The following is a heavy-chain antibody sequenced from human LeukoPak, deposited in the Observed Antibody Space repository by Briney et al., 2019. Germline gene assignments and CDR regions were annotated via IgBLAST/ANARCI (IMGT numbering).Heavy chain of an antibody. D-gene: IGHD6-19*01. CDR1: GGTFSSYA. CDR3: ARDLSRSGQWLVIDY. J-gene: IGHJ4*02. V-gene: IGHV1-69*04. Sequence: VASVKVSCKASGGTFSSYAISWVRQAPGQGLEWMGRIIPILGIANYAQKFQGRVTITADKFTSTAYMELSSLRSEDTAVYYCARDLSRSGQWLVIDYWGQGTLVTVSS. CDR2: IIPILGIA.